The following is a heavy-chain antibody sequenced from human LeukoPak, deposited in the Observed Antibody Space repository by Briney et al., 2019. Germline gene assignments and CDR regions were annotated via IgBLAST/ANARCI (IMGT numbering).Heavy chain of an antibody. Sequence: GGSLRLSCAASGFTFSTYWMSWVRQAPGKGLEWVANIKQDGSEKYYVDSVKGRFTISRDNAKNSLYLHMTSLRAEDTAVYYCARDPYPDLVSDYWGQGTLVTVSS. J-gene: IGHJ4*02. CDR2: IKQDGSEK. V-gene: IGHV3-7*01. CDR1: GFTFSTYW. D-gene: IGHD3-9*01. CDR3: ARDPYPDLVSDY.